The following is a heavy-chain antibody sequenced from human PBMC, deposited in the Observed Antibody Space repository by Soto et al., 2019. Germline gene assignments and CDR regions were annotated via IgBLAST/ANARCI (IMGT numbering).Heavy chain of an antibody. CDR2: ISYDGSNK. CDR3: AKGDDYGDY. CDR1: GFTFSSYG. J-gene: IGHJ4*02. V-gene: IGHV3-30*18. Sequence: QVQLVESGGGVVQPGRSLRLSCAASGFTFSSYGMHWVRQAPGKGLEWVAVISYDGSNKYYADSVKGRFTISRDNSKNTLYLQMNSLRAEDTAVNYCAKGDDYGDYVGQGTLVTVSS.